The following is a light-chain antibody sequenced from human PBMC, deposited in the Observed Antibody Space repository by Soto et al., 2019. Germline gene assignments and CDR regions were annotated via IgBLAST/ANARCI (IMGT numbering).Light chain of an antibody. CDR1: QSISSW. J-gene: IGKJ1*01. CDR2: AAS. CDR3: QQYSTYSWT. V-gene: IGKV1-5*01. Sequence: DIQMTQSPSTLSATAGGRVTITCRASQSISSWLAWYQQKPGKAPKLLIYAASTLQSGVPSRFSGSGSGTEFTLTISSLQPEDFATYFCQQYSTYSWTFGQGTKVDIK.